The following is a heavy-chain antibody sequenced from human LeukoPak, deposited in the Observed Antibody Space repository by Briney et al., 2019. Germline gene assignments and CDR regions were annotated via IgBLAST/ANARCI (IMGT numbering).Heavy chain of an antibody. J-gene: IGHJ4*02. V-gene: IGHV3-33*01. D-gene: IGHD3-10*01. CDR1: GFTFSSYG. CDR3: ARDLGLLWFGGTIDY. CDR2: IWYDGSNK. Sequence: PGGSLRLSCAASGFTFSSYGMHWVRQAPGKGLEWVAVIWYDGSNKYYADSVKGRFTISRDNSKNTLYQQMNSLRAEDTAVYYCARDLGLLWFGGTIDYWGQGTLVTVSS.